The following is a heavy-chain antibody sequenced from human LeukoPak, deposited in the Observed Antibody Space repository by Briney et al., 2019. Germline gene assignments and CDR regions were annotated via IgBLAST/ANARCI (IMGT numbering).Heavy chain of an antibody. CDR3: AKAVGYCSGGSCYHLIDY. D-gene: IGHD2-15*01. J-gene: IGHJ4*02. CDR2: ISSSSSYI. CDR1: GFTFSSYS. V-gene: IGHV3-21*04. Sequence: PGGSLRLSCAASGFTFSSYSMNWVRQAPGKGLEWVSSISSSSSYIYYADSVKGRFTISRDNSKNTLYLQMNSLRAEDTAVYYCAKAVGYCSGGSCYHLIDYWDQGTLVTVSS.